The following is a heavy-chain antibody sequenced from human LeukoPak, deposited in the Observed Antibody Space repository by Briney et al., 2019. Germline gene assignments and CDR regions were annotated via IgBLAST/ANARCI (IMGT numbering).Heavy chain of an antibody. CDR1: GYSFIRYW. CDR3: ARAYSSGWIFDY. V-gene: IGHV5-51*01. Sequence: HGKSLKISCMGTGYSFIRYWIGWARQMPGKGLEWMVISYPSYYDNRYSKSYQSQIFISADKSISTAYLQWSSLKASDTAMYYCARAYSSGWIFDYWGQGTLVTVSS. CDR2: SYPSYYDN. J-gene: IGHJ4*02. D-gene: IGHD6-19*01.